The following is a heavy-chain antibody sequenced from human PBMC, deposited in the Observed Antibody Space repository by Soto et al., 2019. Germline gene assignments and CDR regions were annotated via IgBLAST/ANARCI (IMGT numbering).Heavy chain of an antibody. CDR3: ARFRGRYYYYGMDV. Sequence: SVKVSCKASGGTFSSYAISWVRQAPGQGLEWMGGIIPIFGTANYAQKFQGRVTITADESTSTAYMELSSLRSEDAAVYYCARFRGRYYYYGMDVWGQGTMVTVSS. V-gene: IGHV1-69*13. D-gene: IGHD1-26*01. CDR1: GGTFSSYA. CDR2: IIPIFGTA. J-gene: IGHJ6*02.